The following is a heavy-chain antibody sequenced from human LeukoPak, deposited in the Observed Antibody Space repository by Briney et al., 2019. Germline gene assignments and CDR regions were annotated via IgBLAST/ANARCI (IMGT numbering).Heavy chain of an antibody. Sequence: SVKVSCKSSGGTISTHAINWVRQAPGQGLEWMGGIIPIFGTANYAQKFQGRVTITADESTSTAYMELSSLRSEDTAVYYCARGGGGLLLHFDYWGQGTLVTVSS. D-gene: IGHD2-15*01. J-gene: IGHJ4*02. CDR3: ARGGGGLLLHFDY. CDR1: GGTISTHA. V-gene: IGHV1-69*01. CDR2: IIPIFGTA.